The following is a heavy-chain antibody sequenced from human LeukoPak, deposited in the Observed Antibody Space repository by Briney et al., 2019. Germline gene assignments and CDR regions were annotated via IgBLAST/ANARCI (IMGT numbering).Heavy chain of an antibody. V-gene: IGHV3-15*07. CDR2: IKSKTDGGTT. Sequence: GGSLRLSCAASGFTFSNAWMNWVRQAPGKGLEWVGRIKSKTDGGTTDYAAPVKGRFTISRDDSKNTLYLQMNSLKTEDTAVYYCTTRAPGSGWYLLDSWGQGTLVTVSS. CDR1: GFTFSNAW. CDR3: TTRAPGSGWYLLDS. J-gene: IGHJ5*01. D-gene: IGHD6-19*01.